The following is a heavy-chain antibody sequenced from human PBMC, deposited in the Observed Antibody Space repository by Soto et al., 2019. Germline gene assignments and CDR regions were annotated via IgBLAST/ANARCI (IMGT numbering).Heavy chain of an antibody. J-gene: IGHJ6*02. Sequence: QVQLVQSGAEVKKPGSSVRVSCKASGGTFSSYAISWVRQAPGQGLEWMGGIIPIFGTENYAQKFQGRVSITADESTSTAYMELSSLRSEDTAVYYCARDRIAGSKYYYGMDVWGQGTTVTVSS. CDR1: GGTFSSYA. V-gene: IGHV1-69*01. CDR3: ARDRIAGSKYYYGMDV. CDR2: IIPIFGTE. D-gene: IGHD6-13*01.